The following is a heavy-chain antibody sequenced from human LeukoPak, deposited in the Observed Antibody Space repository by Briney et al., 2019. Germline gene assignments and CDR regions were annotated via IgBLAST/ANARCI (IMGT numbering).Heavy chain of an antibody. V-gene: IGHV3-30*04. J-gene: IGHJ4*02. CDR3: ARVMATISQDYFDF. D-gene: IGHD5-24*01. Sequence: GGSLRLSCAASGFTFSGHAMHWVRQAPGKGLEWVAVISHDGSNKYYADSVKGRFTISRDNSKNTLFLQMNSLRAEDTAVYYCARVMATISQDYFDFRGQGTLVTVSS. CDR1: GFTFSGHA. CDR2: ISHDGSNK.